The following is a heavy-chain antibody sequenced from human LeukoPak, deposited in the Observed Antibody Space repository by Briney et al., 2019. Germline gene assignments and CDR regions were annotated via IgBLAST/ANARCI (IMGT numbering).Heavy chain of an antibody. D-gene: IGHD1-26*01. CDR3: ARGVVGAYYFDY. V-gene: IGHV1-2*02. Sequence: ASVKVSCKASGYTFTGYYMHWVRQAPGQGLEWMGWINPNSGGTNYAQKFQGRVTMTRDTSISTAYMEWRSLRSDDTAVYYCARGVVGAYYFDYWGQGTLVTVSS. J-gene: IGHJ4*02. CDR1: GYTFTGYY. CDR2: INPNSGGT.